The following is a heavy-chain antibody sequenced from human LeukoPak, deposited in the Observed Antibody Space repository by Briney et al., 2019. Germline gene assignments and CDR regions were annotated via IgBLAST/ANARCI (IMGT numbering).Heavy chain of an antibody. V-gene: IGHV4-39*01. CDR1: GGSISSSSYY. J-gene: IGHJ3*02. CDR2: IYYSGVT. Sequence: SETLSLTCTVSGGSISSSSYYWDWIRQPPGERLEWIGSIYYSGVTYYNPSLKSRVTISVDTSKNQFSLKLSSVTAADTAVYYCARLRTTHDAFDIWGQGTMVTVSS. D-gene: IGHD1-7*01. CDR3: ARLRTTHDAFDI.